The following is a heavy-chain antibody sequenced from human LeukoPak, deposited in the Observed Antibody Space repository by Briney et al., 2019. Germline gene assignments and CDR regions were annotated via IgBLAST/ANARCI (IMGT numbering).Heavy chain of an antibody. CDR3: ATGGTYSSFDH. CDR2: INPSNGNT. J-gene: IGHJ4*02. Sequence: ASVKVSCKTSGYTFTSYGISWVRQAPGQGLEWMAWINPSNGNTKDARNLQGRVTMTTDTSTNTAYMELRNLRSSDTAVYYCATGGTYSSFDHWGQGTLVTVSS. V-gene: IGHV1-18*01. CDR1: GYTFTSYG. D-gene: IGHD4-11*01.